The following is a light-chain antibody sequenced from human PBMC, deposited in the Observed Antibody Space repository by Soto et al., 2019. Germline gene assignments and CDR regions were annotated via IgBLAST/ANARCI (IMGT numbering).Light chain of an antibody. CDR3: QQYRSSPPYT. CDR2: GAS. Sequence: EIVLTQSPGTLSLSPGERATLSCRASHSVSSTYLSWYQQKPGQAPRLLIYGASSRATGIPDRVSGSGSGTDLTLTISRLEPEDFAVDYCQQYRSSPPYTFGQGTKLEIK. J-gene: IGKJ2*01. CDR1: HSVSSTY. V-gene: IGKV3-20*01.